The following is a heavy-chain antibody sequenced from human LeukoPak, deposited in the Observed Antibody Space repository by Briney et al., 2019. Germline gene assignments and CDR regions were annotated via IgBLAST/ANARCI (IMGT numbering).Heavy chain of an antibody. CDR3: ARDPTVTTSEVY. Sequence: GGSLRLSCAASGFTFSNYWMSWVRQAPGKGQEWVANIKQDGSEKYYVDSVKGRFTISRDNAKNSLYLQMNSLRAEDTAVYYCARDPTVTTSEVYWGQGTLVTVSS. D-gene: IGHD4-17*01. CDR2: IKQDGSEK. CDR1: GFTFSNYW. V-gene: IGHV3-7*01. J-gene: IGHJ4*02.